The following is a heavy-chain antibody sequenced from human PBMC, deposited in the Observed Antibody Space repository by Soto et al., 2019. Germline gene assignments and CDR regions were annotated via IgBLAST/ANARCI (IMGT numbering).Heavy chain of an antibody. CDR1: GGSFSGYY. J-gene: IGHJ5*02. Sequence: SETLSLTCAVYGGSFSGYYWSWIRQPPGKGLEWIGEINHSGSTKYNPSLKSRVTISVDTSKNQFSLKLSSVTAADTVVYYCARLGSRIDGRKNWFDPWGQGTLVTVSS. V-gene: IGHV4-34*01. D-gene: IGHD2-15*01. CDR3: ARLGSRIDGRKNWFDP. CDR2: INHSGST.